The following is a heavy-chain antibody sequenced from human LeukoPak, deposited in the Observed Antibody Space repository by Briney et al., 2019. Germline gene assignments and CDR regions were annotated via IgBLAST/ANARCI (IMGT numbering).Heavy chain of an antibody. CDR2: IDASGSS. CDR3: ARDRRSATVHNYFYYYMDV. D-gene: IGHD5-24*01. J-gene: IGHJ6*03. CDR1: DGSISGYY. Sequence: SETLSLTCTLPDGSISGYYWSWVRQPAGKGLEWIGRIDASGSSNYNPSLRSRVSLSIDTSRDQFSLTLTSVTAADTALYSCARDRRSATVHNYFYYYMDVWGKGTTVTVSS. V-gene: IGHV4-4*07.